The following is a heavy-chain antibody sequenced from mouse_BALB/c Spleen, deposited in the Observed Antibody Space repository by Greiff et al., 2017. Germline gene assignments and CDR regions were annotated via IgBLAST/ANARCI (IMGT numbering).Heavy chain of an antibody. V-gene: IGHV5-17*02. CDR1: GFTFSSFG. D-gene: IGHD1-1*01. J-gene: IGHJ1*01. CDR2: ISSGSSTI. CDR3: ARGEGFITTVVADWYFDV. Sequence: EVKLVESGGGLVQPGGSRKLSCAASGFTFSSFGMHWVRQAPEKGLEWVAYISSGSSTIYYADTVKGRFTISRDNPKNTLFLQMTSLRSEDTAMYYCARGEGFITTVVADWYFDVWGAGTTVTVSS.